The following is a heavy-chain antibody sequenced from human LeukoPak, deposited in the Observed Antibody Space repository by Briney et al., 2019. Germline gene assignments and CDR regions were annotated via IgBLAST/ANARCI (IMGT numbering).Heavy chain of an antibody. Sequence: GGSLRLSCAASGFNFINTWMHWVRQAPGKGPVWVSRINGDGSSTAYADSVKGRFTISRDNAKNTLYLQMNSLTAEDTAVYYCARDPPLVSGPVYYYYYMDVWGKGTTVTVSS. CDR2: INGDGSST. J-gene: IGHJ6*03. CDR1: GFNFINTW. V-gene: IGHV3-74*01. D-gene: IGHD5/OR15-5a*01. CDR3: ARDPPLVSGPVYYYYYMDV.